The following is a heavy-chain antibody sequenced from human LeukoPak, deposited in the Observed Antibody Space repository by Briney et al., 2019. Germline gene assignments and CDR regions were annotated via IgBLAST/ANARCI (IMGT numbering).Heavy chain of an antibody. CDR1: GFTFDDYA. Sequence: GGSLRLSCAASGFTFDDYAMHWVRHAPGKGLEWVSGISWNSGSIGYADSVKGRFTISRDNAKNSLYLQMNSLRAEDTALYYCAKAGYSYGKIDYWGQGTLVTVSS. D-gene: IGHD5-18*01. CDR2: ISWNSGSI. V-gene: IGHV3-9*01. J-gene: IGHJ4*02. CDR3: AKAGYSYGKIDY.